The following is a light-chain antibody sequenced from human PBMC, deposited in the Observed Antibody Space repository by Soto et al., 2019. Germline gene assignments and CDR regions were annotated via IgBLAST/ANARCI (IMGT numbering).Light chain of an antibody. V-gene: IGKV3D-20*02. Sequence: EMVLRQAPGPLALYPGERATLSCRASQSVSSSYLAWYQQRPGQAPRLLIYDASNRATGIPARFSGSGSGTDFTLTISSLEPEDFAVYYCQQRSNWPITFGQGTRLEI. CDR1: QSVSSSY. CDR2: DAS. J-gene: IGKJ5*01. CDR3: QQRSNWPIT.